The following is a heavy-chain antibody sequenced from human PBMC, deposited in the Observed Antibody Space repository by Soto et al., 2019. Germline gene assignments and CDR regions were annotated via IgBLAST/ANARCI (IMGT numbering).Heavy chain of an antibody. J-gene: IGHJ6*03. D-gene: IGHD1-1*01. CDR3: EQGLRPWNHMAA. V-gene: IGHV3-23*01. Sequence: EVQLLESGGGFVQPGGSLRLACAASGFTFSTFAMTWVRQAPGKGLEWVSSISASGTHTYHAEAGTGRFTISRDDSINTLYLQRHSLRGGDTAVYYCEQGLRPWNHMAAWGRGTTVTVSS. CDR1: GFTFSTFA. CDR2: ISASGTHT.